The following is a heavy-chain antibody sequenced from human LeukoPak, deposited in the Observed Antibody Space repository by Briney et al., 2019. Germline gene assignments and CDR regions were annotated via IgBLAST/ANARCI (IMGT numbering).Heavy chain of an antibody. J-gene: IGHJ4*02. Sequence: SETLSLTCTVSGGSISSSSYYWGWIRQPPGKGLEWIGSIYYSGSTYYNPSLKSRVTISVDTSKNQFSLKLSSVTAADTAVYYCARGGGSYWGPNTLGYWGQGTLVTVSS. CDR2: IYYSGST. V-gene: IGHV4-39*07. CDR3: ARGGGSYWGPNTLGY. CDR1: GGSISSSSYY. D-gene: IGHD1-26*01.